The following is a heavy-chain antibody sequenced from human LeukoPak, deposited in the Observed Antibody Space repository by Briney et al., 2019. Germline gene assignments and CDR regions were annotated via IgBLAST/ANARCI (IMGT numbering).Heavy chain of an antibody. CDR3: AIRGFYDSSGYSEGGAFDI. D-gene: IGHD3-22*01. Sequence: SETLSLTCAVYGGSFSGYYWSWIRQPPGKGLEWIGEINHSGSTYYNPSLKSRVTISVDTSKNQFSLKLSSVTAADTAVYYCAIRGFYDSSGYSEGGAFDIWGQGTMVTVSS. V-gene: IGHV4-34*01. CDR1: GGSFSGYY. CDR2: INHSGST. J-gene: IGHJ3*02.